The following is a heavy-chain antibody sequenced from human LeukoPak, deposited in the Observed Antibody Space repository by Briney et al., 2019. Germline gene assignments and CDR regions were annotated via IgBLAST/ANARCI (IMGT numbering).Heavy chain of an antibody. CDR2: INPSGGST. CDR3: ARMMGYYDSSGYNSYWYFDL. D-gene: IGHD3-22*01. V-gene: IGHV1-46*01. CDR1: GYTFTSYY. J-gene: IGHJ2*01. Sequence: ASVKVSCKASGYTFTSYYMHWVRQAPGQGLEWMVIINPSGGSTSYAQKFQGRVTMTRDTSTSTVYMELSSLRSEDTAVYYCARMMGYYDSSGYNSYWYFDLWGRGTLVTVSS.